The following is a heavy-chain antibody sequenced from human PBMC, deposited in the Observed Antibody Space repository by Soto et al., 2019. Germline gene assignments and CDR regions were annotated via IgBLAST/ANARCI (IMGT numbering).Heavy chain of an antibody. CDR2: INHSGST. CDR3: AGGYSSPDGMDV. D-gene: IGHD5-18*01. Sequence: QVQLQQWGAGLLKPSETLSLTCAVYGGSFSGYYWSWIRQPPGKELEWIGEINHSGSTNYNPSLKSRVTISVDTSKNQFSLKLSSVTAADTAVYYCAGGYSSPDGMDVWGQGTTVTVSS. CDR1: GGSFSGYY. V-gene: IGHV4-34*01. J-gene: IGHJ6*02.